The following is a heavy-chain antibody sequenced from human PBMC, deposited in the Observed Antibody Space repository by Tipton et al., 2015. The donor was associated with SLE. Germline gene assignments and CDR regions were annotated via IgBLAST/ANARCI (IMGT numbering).Heavy chain of an antibody. D-gene: IGHD2-21*01. J-gene: IGHJ3*02. Sequence: GLVKPSETLSLTCAVYGGSFSSYYWSWIRQPPGKGLEWIGYIYTSGSTNYNPSLKSRVTISVDTSKNQFSLKLSSVTAADTAVYYCASLAYCGGDCLSDAFDIWGQGTMVTVSS. CDR3: ASLAYCGGDCLSDAFDI. CDR2: IYTSGST. V-gene: IGHV4-4*08. CDR1: GGSFSSYY.